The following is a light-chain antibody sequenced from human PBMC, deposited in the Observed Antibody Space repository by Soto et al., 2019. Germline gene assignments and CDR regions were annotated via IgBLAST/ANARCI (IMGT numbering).Light chain of an antibody. Sequence: ESVLTQSPGTLSLSPGERATLSCRASQSVSSSYLAWYQQKPGQAPRLLIYGASSRATGIPARFSGSGSGTVFTLTISSLQSEDFAVYYCQQYNNWPRTFGQGTKVDI. CDR2: GAS. CDR1: QSVSSSY. CDR3: QQYNNWPRT. J-gene: IGKJ1*01. V-gene: IGKV3-15*01.